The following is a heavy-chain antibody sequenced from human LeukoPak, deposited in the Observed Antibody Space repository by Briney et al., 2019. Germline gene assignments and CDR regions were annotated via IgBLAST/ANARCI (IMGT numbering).Heavy chain of an antibody. V-gene: IGHV2-5*01. CDR2: IYWNDDK. J-gene: IGHJ4*02. Sequence: SGPTLVNPTQSLRLTCTFSGFSLSTRGVGVGWIRQPPGKALEWLALIYWNDDKRINSALKTRLTITKDTSQDQVVLRMTNMDPVDTATYYCAHPLEVQWLVAFDNWGQGTLVTVSS. CDR3: AHPLEVQWLVAFDN. CDR1: GFSLSTRGVG. D-gene: IGHD6-19*01.